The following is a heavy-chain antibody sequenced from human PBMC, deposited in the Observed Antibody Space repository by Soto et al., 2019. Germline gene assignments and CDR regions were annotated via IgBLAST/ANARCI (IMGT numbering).Heavy chain of an antibody. J-gene: IGHJ2*01. CDR1: GYSFTSHW. Sequence: EVQLVQSGAEVKKPGESLRISCKGSGYSFTSHWISWVRQMPGKGLEWMGRIDPSDSYTSYSPSFQGHVTISADKSISTVSLQWSSLKASDTATYYCARGDTALSYWSFDLWGRGTLVTVSS. V-gene: IGHV5-10-1*01. D-gene: IGHD5-18*01. CDR2: IDPSDSYT. CDR3: ARGDTALSYWSFDL.